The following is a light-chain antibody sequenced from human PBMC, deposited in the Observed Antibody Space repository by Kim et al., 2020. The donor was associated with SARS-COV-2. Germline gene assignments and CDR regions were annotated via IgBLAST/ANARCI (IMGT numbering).Light chain of an antibody. V-gene: IGLV3-21*04. Sequence: APGKAAGITWGGNNIGSKSVHWYQQKPGQAPVLVIYYDSDRPSGIPERFSGSNSGNTATLTISRVEAGDEADYYCQVWDSSSDPVVFGGGTKVTVL. CDR1: NIGSKS. CDR3: QVWDSSSDPVV. J-gene: IGLJ2*01. CDR2: YDS.